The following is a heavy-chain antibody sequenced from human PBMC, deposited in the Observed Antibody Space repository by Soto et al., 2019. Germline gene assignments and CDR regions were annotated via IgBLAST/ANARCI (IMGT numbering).Heavy chain of an antibody. Sequence: GESLKISCKGSGYSFTSYWITWVRQMPGKGLEWMGRLDLSDSYTNYSPSFQGHVTISADKSINPAYLQWSSLKASDTAMYYCAILSSSSVFWFDPWGQGTLITVSS. CDR3: AILSSSSVFWFDP. J-gene: IGHJ5*02. V-gene: IGHV5-10-1*01. D-gene: IGHD6-6*01. CDR1: GYSFTSYW. CDR2: LDLSDSYT.